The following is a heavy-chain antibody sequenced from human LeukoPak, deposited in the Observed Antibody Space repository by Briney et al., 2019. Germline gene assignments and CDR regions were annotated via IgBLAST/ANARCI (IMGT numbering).Heavy chain of an antibody. J-gene: IGHJ4*02. D-gene: IGHD3-3*01. Sequence: SETLSLTCTLSCGSISSYYWSWIRQPPGKGLEWIGYIYYSGSTNYNPSLKSRVTISVDTSKNQFSLKLSSVTAADTAVYYCARVRYDFWSGYEDYWGQGTLVTVSS. CDR2: IYYSGST. V-gene: IGHV4-59*01. CDR3: ARVRYDFWSGYEDY. CDR1: CGSISSYY.